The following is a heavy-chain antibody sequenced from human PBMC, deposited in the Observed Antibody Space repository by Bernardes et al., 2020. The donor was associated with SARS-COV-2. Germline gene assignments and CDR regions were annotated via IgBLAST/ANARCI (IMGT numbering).Heavy chain of an antibody. V-gene: IGHV3-74*01. CDR3: ATGGDGASAPGMDV. CDR2: LNPDGSST. D-gene: IGHD4-17*01. J-gene: IGHJ6*02. CDR1: GFSFSTYW. Sequence: GGSLRLSCADSGFSFSTYWMHWSRQAPGKGLVWVARLNPDGSSTDYANSVKGRFTISRNNAKNTLYLQMNSLRVDETAVYYFATGGDGASAPGMDVWGQGTMVTVSS.